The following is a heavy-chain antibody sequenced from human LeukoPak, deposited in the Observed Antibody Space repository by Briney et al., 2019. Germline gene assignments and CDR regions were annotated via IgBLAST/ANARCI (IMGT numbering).Heavy chain of an antibody. D-gene: IGHD5-18*01. Sequence: PGGSLRLSCAASGFTFSSYAMSWVRQAPGKGLEWVSAISGSSSTIYYADSVKGRFTISRDNPKNTLSLQMNSLRAEDTALYYCVKDIRRGYNFGYDQFAYWGQGTLVTVSS. CDR2: ISGSSSTI. V-gene: IGHV3-23*01. J-gene: IGHJ4*02. CDR3: VKDIRRGYNFGYDQFAY. CDR1: GFTFSSYA.